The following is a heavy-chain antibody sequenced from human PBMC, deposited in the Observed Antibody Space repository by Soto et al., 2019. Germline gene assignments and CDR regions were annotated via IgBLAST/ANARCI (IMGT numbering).Heavy chain of an antibody. D-gene: IGHD6-6*01. J-gene: IGHJ6*02. CDR1: GDSVSSNSAA. CDR2: TYYRSKWYN. V-gene: IGHV6-1*01. Sequence: QVQLQQSGPGLVKPSQTLSLTCAISGDSVSSNSAAWNWIRQSPSKGLEWLGRTYYRSKWYNDYALSVKSRITINPDTSKNQFSLQVNSMTAEDTAVYYCARAKEYSSSSGMDVWGQWTTVTVSS. CDR3: ARAKEYSSSSGMDV.